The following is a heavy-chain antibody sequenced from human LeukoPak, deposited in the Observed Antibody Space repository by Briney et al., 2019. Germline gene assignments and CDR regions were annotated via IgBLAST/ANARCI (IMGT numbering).Heavy chain of an antibody. CDR2: INPNSGGT. CDR1: GYTFTSYG. Sequence: ASVKVSCKASGYTFTSYGISWVRQAPGQGLEWMGWINPNSGGTNYAQKFQGRVTMTRDTSISTAYMELSRLRSDDTAVYYCARDHTADDYYYYYMDVWGKGTTVTVSS. J-gene: IGHJ6*03. D-gene: IGHD5-18*01. CDR3: ARDHTADDYYYYYMDV. V-gene: IGHV1-2*02.